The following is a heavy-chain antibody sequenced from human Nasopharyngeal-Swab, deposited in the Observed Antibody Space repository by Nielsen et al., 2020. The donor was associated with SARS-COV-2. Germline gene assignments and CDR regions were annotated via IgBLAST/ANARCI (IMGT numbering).Heavy chain of an antibody. Sequence: SETLSLTCAVFGGSFSNYYWTWIRQPPGQELEWIGEFKYGGSSNYNPSLKSRVTMSLDTFKNQFSLELSSVTAADTAVYYCARGAPSSYWFDPWGQGTLVTVSS. CDR1: GGSFSNYY. J-gene: IGHJ5*02. CDR3: ARGAPSSYWFDP. CDR2: FKYGGSS. V-gene: IGHV4-34*01.